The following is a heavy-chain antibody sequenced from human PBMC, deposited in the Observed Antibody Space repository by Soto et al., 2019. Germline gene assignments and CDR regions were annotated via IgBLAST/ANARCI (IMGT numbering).Heavy chain of an antibody. V-gene: IGHV4-30-4*01. CDR1: GGSISSGDYY. CDR3: ARGGPATDILTG. CDR2: IYYSGST. D-gene: IGHD3-9*01. J-gene: IGHJ4*02. Sequence: PSETLSLTCTVSGGSISSGDYYWSWIRQPPGKGLEWIGYIYYSGSTYYNPSLKSRVTISVDTSKNQFSLKLSSVTAADTAVYYCARGGPATDILTGWGQGTLVTVSS.